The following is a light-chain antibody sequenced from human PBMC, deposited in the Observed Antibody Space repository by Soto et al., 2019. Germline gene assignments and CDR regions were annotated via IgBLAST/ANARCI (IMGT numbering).Light chain of an antibody. CDR2: DAS. CDR3: QEYKIYSGS. Sequence: DIQMTQSPSTLSASVGDRVTITCRASQSISSWLAWYQQKPGKAPKLLIFDASSLESGVPSTFSGSGSGTEFTLTISSLQPDYFATYYGQEYKIYSGSFGHGTKVEIK. J-gene: IGKJ1*01. V-gene: IGKV1-5*01. CDR1: QSISSW.